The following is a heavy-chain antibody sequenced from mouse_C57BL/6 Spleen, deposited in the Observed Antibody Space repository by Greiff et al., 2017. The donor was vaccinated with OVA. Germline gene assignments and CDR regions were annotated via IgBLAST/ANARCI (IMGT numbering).Heavy chain of an antibody. CDR2: ISPGDGDT. CDR3: ASRGVSGAMDY. Sequence: QVHVKQSGAELVKPGASVKISCKASGYAFSSYWLNWVKQRPGKGLEWIGQISPGDGDTNYNGKFKGKATLTADKSSSTAYMQLSSLTSEDSAVYFCASRGVSGAMDYWGQGTSVTVSS. J-gene: IGHJ4*01. CDR1: GYAFSSYW. V-gene: IGHV1-80*01. D-gene: IGHD3-1*01.